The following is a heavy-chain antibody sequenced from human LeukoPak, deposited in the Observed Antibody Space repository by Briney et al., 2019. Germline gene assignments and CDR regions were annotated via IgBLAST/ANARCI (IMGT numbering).Heavy chain of an antibody. CDR3: AREGWDDYSPS. CDR2: INPSGGST. Sequence: ASVKVSCKASGYTFTSYYMHWVRQAPGQGLEWMGIINPSGGSTSYAQKFQGRVTMTRDTSTSTVYLELSSLRSEDTAVYYCAREGWDDYSPSWGQGTLVTVSS. D-gene: IGHD4-11*01. J-gene: IGHJ4*02. V-gene: IGHV1-46*01. CDR1: GYTFTSYY.